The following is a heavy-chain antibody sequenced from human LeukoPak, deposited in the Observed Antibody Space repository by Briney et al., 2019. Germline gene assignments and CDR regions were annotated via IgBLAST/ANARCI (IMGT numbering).Heavy chain of an antibody. CDR1: GFTFDDYA. CDR2: ISWNSGSI. V-gene: IGHV3-9*01. Sequence: GGSLRLSCAASGFTFDDYAMHWVRQAPGKGLEWVSGISWNSGSIGYADSVKGRFTISRDNAKNSLYLQMNSLRAEDTALYYCAKDTNSGYDSDFDYWGQGTLVTVSS. D-gene: IGHD5-12*01. CDR3: AKDTNSGYDSDFDY. J-gene: IGHJ4*02.